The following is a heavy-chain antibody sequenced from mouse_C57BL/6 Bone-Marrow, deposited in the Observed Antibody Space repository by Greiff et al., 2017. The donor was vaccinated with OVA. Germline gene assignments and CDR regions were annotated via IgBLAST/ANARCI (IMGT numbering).Heavy chain of an antibody. CDR1: GYSFTSYY. Sequence: VKLVESGPELVKPGASVKISCKASGYSFTSYYIHWVKQRPGQGLEWIGWIYPGSGNTKYNEKFKGKATLTADTSSSTAYMQLSSLTSEDSAVYYCARWDYGLFDYWGQGTTLTVSS. D-gene: IGHD1-1*01. J-gene: IGHJ2*01. V-gene: IGHV1-66*01. CDR2: IYPGSGNT. CDR3: ARWDYGLFDY.